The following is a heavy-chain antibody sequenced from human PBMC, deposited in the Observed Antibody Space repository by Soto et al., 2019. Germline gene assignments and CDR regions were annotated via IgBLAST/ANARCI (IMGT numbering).Heavy chain of an antibody. V-gene: IGHV1-8*01. CDR2: MNPNSGNT. CDR1: GYTFTSYD. Sequence: QVQLVQSGAEVKKPGASVKVSCKASGYTFTSYDINWVRQATGQGLEWMGWMNPNSGNTGYAQKFQGRVTMTRNTSISTAYMELSSLRSEDTAVYYCASPAPTVNHYGMDVWGQGTTVTVSS. CDR3: ASPAPTVNHYGMDV. D-gene: IGHD4-17*01. J-gene: IGHJ6*02.